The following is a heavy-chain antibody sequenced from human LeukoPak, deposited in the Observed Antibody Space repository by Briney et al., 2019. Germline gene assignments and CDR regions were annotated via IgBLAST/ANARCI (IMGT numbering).Heavy chain of an antibody. CDR2: IYPGDSDT. CDR3: ARRDRYGSGNY. J-gene: IGHJ4*02. CDR1: GYSFTSYW. V-gene: IGHV5-51*01. D-gene: IGHD3-10*01. Sequence: GESLKISCEASGYSFTSYWIGWVRHMPGKGLEWMGIIYPGDSDTRYSPSFQGQVTISADKSISTTYLQWSSLKASDTAMYYYARRDRYGSGNYWGQGTLAPSPQ.